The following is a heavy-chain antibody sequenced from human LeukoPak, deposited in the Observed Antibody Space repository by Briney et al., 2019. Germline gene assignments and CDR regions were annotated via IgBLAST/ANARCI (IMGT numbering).Heavy chain of an antibody. CDR2: IYYSGST. CDR3: AREDQGTWDY. D-gene: IGHD1-1*01. V-gene: IGHV4-39*07. CDR1: GGSISSSSYY. Sequence: PSETLSLTCTVSGGSISSSSYYWGWIRQPPGKGLEWIGSIYYSGSTYYNPSLKSRVTISVDTSKNQFSLKLSSVTAADTAVYYCAREDQGTWDYWGQGTLVTVSS. J-gene: IGHJ4*02.